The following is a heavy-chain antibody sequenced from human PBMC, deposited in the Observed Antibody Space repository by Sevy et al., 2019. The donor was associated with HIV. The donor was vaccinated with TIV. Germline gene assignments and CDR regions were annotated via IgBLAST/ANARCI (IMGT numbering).Heavy chain of an antibody. Sequence: GGSLRLSCAASGFTFSSSSMTWVRQAPGKGLEWVATISQGGSEEYYVDSVKGRFTISRDNAKNSLYLQMNSLSAVDTAVCFCAILVSLGYWGQGTLVTVSS. CDR2: ISQGGSEE. D-gene: IGHD6-13*01. CDR1: GFTFSSSS. CDR3: AILVSLGY. V-gene: IGHV3-7*01. J-gene: IGHJ4*02.